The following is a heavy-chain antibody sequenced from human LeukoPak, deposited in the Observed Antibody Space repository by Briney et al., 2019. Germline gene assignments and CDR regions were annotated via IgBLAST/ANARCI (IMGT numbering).Heavy chain of an antibody. V-gene: IGHV1-69*05. CDR2: IIPIFGTA. J-gene: IGHJ3*02. CDR3: ATEWIQPGTSPMLDAFDI. Sequence: SVKVSCKASGGTFSSYAISWVRQAPGQGLEWMGGIIPIFGTANYAQKFQGRVTITTDESTSTAYMELSSLRSEDTAVYYCATEWIQPGTSPMLDAFDIWGQGTMVTVSS. CDR1: GGTFSSYA. D-gene: IGHD5-18*01.